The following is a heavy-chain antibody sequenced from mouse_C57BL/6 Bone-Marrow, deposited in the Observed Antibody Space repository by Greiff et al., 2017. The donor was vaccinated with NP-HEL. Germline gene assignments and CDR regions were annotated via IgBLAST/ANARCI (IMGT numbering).Heavy chain of an antibody. CDR1: GFTFSSYG. D-gene: IGHD2-3*01. CDR2: ISSGGSYT. Sequence: EVHLVESGGDLVKPGGSLKLSCAASGFTFSSYGMSWVRQTPDKRLEWVATISSGGSYTYYPDTVKGRFIISRDNAKNTLYLQLSSLESEDTAMYYCARHRWLPGEMDYWGQGTSVTVSS. V-gene: IGHV5-6*01. CDR3: ARHRWLPGEMDY. J-gene: IGHJ4*01.